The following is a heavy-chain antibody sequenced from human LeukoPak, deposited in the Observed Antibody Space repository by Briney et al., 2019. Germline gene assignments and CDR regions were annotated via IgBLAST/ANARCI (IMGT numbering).Heavy chain of an antibody. Sequence: GGSLRLSCAASGFTFSSYSMNWVRQAPGKGLEWVSYISSSSSTIYYADSVKGRFTISRDNAKNSLYLQMNSLRAEDTAVYYCARAYYYDSSGYTASFQHRGQGTLVTVSS. CDR3: ARAYYYDSSGYTASFQH. CDR2: ISSSSSTI. D-gene: IGHD3-22*01. J-gene: IGHJ1*01. V-gene: IGHV3-48*01. CDR1: GFTFSSYS.